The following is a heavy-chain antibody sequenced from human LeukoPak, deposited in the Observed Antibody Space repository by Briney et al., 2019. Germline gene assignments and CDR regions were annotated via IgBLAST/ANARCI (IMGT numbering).Heavy chain of an antibody. CDR2: ISRSGGTT. CDR3: AKSLRFEDYTNLPFDY. V-gene: IGHV3-23*01. Sequence: ASVKVSCKASGGTFSSYAMSWVRQAPGKGLEWVSAISRSGGTTYYADSVKGRFIISRDNSKNTLYLQMNSLRAEDTAVYYCAKSLRFEDYTNLPFDYWGQGTVVTVSS. J-gene: IGHJ4*02. CDR1: GGTFSSYA. D-gene: IGHD3-10*01.